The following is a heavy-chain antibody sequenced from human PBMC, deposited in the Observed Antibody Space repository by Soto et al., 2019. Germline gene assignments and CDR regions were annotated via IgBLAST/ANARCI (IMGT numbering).Heavy chain of an antibody. Sequence: EVQLLESGGGLVQPGGSLRLSCAASGFTFSSYAMSWVRQAPGKGLEWVSAISGSGGSTYYADSVKGRFTISRDNSKNTLYLQMNSLRAEDTAVYYCAKDPNDSSGYYLSYSDYWGQGTLVTVSS. CDR1: GFTFSSYA. V-gene: IGHV3-23*01. CDR3: AKDPNDSSGYYLSYSDY. D-gene: IGHD3-22*01. CDR2: ISGSGGST. J-gene: IGHJ4*02.